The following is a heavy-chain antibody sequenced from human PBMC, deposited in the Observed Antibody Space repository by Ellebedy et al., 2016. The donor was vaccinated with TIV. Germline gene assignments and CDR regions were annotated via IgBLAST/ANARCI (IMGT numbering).Heavy chain of an antibody. CDR3: AKDDYSKSRYSYNGMDV. V-gene: IGHV3-30*18. Sequence: GEPLKISCAASGFTFSNYGMHWVRQAPGKGLEWVAVLSFDGSHDYYADSVKGRFTISRDNSKSTLFLQMNSLRAEDTAIYYCAKDDYSKSRYSYNGMDVWGQGTTVTVSS. J-gene: IGHJ6*02. CDR2: LSFDGSHD. CDR1: GFTFSNYG. D-gene: IGHD4-11*01.